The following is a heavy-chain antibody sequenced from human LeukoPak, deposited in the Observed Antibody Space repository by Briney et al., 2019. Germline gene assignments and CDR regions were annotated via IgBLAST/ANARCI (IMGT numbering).Heavy chain of an antibody. V-gene: IGHV4-30-2*01. CDR3: ASTTPEYYYGMDV. J-gene: IGHJ6*02. CDR2: IYHSGST. CDR1: GGSISSGGYS. Sequence: PSETLSLTCAVSGGSISSGGYSWSWIRQPPGKGLEWIGYIYHSGSTYHNPSLKSRVTTSVDRSKNQFSLKLSSVTAADTAVYYCASTTPEYYYGMDVWGQGTTVTVSS. D-gene: IGHD1-14*01.